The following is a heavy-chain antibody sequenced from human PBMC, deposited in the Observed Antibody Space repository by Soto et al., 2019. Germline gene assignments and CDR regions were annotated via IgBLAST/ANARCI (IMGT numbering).Heavy chain of an antibody. Sequence: GSLRLSCVASGFTASSNYMSWARQAPGKGLEWVSVTYSGDTTYYAASVKGRFTISRHNSKNTLYLQMNSLRADDTAVYYCARVYDNSHFDYWGQGTLVTVSS. CDR3: ARVYDNSHFDY. V-gene: IGHV3-53*04. D-gene: IGHD1-1*01. CDR1: GFTASSNY. J-gene: IGHJ4*01. CDR2: TYSGDTT.